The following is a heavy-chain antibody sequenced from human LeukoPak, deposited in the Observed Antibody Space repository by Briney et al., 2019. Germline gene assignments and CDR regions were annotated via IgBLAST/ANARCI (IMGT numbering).Heavy chain of an antibody. V-gene: IGHV1-18*01. CDR3: ARSVVVTAIPGY. CDR2: ITGYNGNT. J-gene: IGHJ4*02. D-gene: IGHD2-21*02. Sequence: ASVKVSCKTSGYSFTDYGISWLRQAPGQRPEWVGWITGYNGNTGNAQKFQDRVTMTIDTSTATAYMELRSLRSDDTAVYYCARSVVVTAIPGYWGQGTLVTVSS. CDR1: GYSFTDYG.